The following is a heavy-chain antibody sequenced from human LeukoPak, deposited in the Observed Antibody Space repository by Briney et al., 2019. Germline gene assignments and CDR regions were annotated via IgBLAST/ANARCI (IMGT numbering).Heavy chain of an antibody. CDR1: GFTFTSYW. Sequence: GGSLRLSCAASGFTFTSYWKSWVRQAPGKGLEWVANIKQDGSEKYYVDSVKGRFTISRDNAESSLYLQLNSLRVEDTAIYYCAREEYTYGHGGFDFWGQGSLVTVSS. J-gene: IGHJ4*02. V-gene: IGHV3-7*01. CDR3: AREEYTYGHGGFDF. CDR2: IKQDGSEK. D-gene: IGHD5-18*01.